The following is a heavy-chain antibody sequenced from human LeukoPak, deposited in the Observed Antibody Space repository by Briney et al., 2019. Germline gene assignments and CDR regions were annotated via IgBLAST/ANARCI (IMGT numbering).Heavy chain of an antibody. V-gene: IGHV1-8*01. CDR1: GYTFTSYD. Sequence: ASVKVSCKASGYTFTSYDINWVRQATGQGLEWMGWMNPNSGNTGYAQKFQGRVTMTRNTSISTAYMELSSLRSEDTAVYYCARGPGYCSGGSCYRDAFDIWGQGTIVTVSS. CDR3: ARGPGYCSGGSCYRDAFDI. J-gene: IGHJ3*02. D-gene: IGHD2-15*01. CDR2: MNPNSGNT.